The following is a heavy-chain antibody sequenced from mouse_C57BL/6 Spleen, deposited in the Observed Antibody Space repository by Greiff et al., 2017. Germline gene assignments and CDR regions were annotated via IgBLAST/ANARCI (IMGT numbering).Heavy chain of an antibody. J-gene: IGHJ2*01. CDR3: ARSDGSSYVGYYYAMDY. D-gene: IGHD1-1*01. CDR2: IYPRDGST. V-gene: IGHV1-85*01. Sequence: VQLQQSGPELVKPGASVKLSCKASGYTFTSYDINWVKQRPGQGLEWIGWIYPRDGSTKYNEKFKGKATLTVDTSSSTAYMELHSLTSEDSAVYFCARSDGSSYVGYYYAMDYWGQGTTLTVSS. CDR1: GYTFTSYD.